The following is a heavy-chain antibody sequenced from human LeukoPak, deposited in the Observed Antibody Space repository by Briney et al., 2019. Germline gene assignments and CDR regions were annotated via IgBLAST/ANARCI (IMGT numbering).Heavy chain of an antibody. Sequence: PGGSLRLSCAASGFTFSSYAMSWVRQAPGKGLEWVSAISGSGGSTYYADSVKGRFTISRDNSKNTLYLQMNSLRAEDTAVYYCAARTRNYYYYYYMDVWGKGTTVTVSS. D-gene: IGHD1-1*01. CDR2: ISGSGGST. CDR3: AARTRNYYYYYYMDV. J-gene: IGHJ6*03. V-gene: IGHV3-23*01. CDR1: GFTFSSYA.